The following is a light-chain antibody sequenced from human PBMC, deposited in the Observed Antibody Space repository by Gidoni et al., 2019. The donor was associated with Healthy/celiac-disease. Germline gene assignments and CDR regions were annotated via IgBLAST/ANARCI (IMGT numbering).Light chain of an antibody. CDR1: QGIRND. J-gene: IGKJ4*01. Sequence: AIQMTQSPSSLSASVGDRVTITCRASQGIRNDLGWYQQKPGKAPKLLIYASSSLQSGVPSSFSGSGSGTDFTLTISSLQPEDFATYYCLQDYNYPLTFGGGTKVEIK. CDR3: LQDYNYPLT. V-gene: IGKV1-6*01. CDR2: ASS.